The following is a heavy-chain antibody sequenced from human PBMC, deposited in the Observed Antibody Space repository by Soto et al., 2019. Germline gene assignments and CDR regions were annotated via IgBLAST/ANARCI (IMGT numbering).Heavy chain of an antibody. V-gene: IGHV4-34*01. D-gene: IGHD3-10*01. CDR1: GGSFSGYY. CDR3: ARGGQALLWFGELSRGYYYYHGMAV. J-gene: IGHJ6*02. CDR2: INHSGST. Sequence: ASETLSLTCAVYGGSFSGYYWSWIRQPPGKGLEWIGEINHSGSTNYNPSLKSRVTISVDTSKNQFSLKLSSVTAADTAVYYCARGGQALLWFGELSRGYYYYHGMAVWGQGTTVPSP.